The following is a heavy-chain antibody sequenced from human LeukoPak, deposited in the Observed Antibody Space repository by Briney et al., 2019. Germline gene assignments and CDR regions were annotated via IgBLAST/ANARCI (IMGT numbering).Heavy chain of an antibody. CDR1: GFTFSNAW. CDR3: AKETGSGSRDGNYYQYYMDV. V-gene: IGHV3-9*01. J-gene: IGHJ6*03. CDR2: ISWNSGSI. D-gene: IGHD3-10*01. Sequence: GGSLRLSCAASGFTFSNAWMSWVRQAPGKGLEWVSGISWNSGSIGYADSVKGRFTISRDNAKNSLYLQMNSLRAEDTALYYCAKETGSGSRDGNYYQYYMDVWGKGTTVTISS.